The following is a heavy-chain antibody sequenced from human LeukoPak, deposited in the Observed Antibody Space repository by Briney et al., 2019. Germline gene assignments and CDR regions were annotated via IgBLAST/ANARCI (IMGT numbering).Heavy chain of an antibody. D-gene: IGHD3-22*01. V-gene: IGHV4-4*02. J-gene: IGHJ4*02. CDR1: GGSISSSNW. CDR2: IYHSGST. Sequence: SETLSLTCAVSGGSISSSNWWSWVRQPPGKGLEWIGEIYHSGSTNYNPSLKSRVTISVDKSKNQFSLRLSSVTAADTAVYYCARGFGWTYYYDSSGYFDYWGQGTLVTVSS. CDR3: ARGFGWTYYYDSSGYFDY.